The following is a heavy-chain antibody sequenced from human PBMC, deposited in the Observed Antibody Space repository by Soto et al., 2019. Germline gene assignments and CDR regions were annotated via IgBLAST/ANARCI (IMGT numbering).Heavy chain of an antibody. D-gene: IGHD3-10*01. CDR2: ISGTGVST. CDR3: VPGASNFDY. CDR1: GFSFSNYA. Sequence: EVQLSESGGGLVQPGGSLRLSCAASGFSFSNYAMTWVRQGPGKGLEWVSSISGTGVSTNYADSVKGRFTISRDNSKNTLYLQMSSLRAEDTAVYYCVPGASNFDYWGQGTLVTVSS. J-gene: IGHJ4*02. V-gene: IGHV3-23*01.